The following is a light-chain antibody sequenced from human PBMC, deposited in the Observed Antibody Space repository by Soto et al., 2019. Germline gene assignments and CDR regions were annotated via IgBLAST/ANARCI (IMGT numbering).Light chain of an antibody. CDR2: AAS. CDR1: QSISSY. J-gene: IGKJ4*01. Sequence: DIQMTQFPASLSASVGDRVTITCRASQSISSYLNWYQQKPGKAPKLLIYAASSLQSGVPSRFSGSASGTDFNLTITSLQPEDFATYYGQQSFSIPLTFGGGTKVEIK. V-gene: IGKV1-39*01. CDR3: QQSFSIPLT.